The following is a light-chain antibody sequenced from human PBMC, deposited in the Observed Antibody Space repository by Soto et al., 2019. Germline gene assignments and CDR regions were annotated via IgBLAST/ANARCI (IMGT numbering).Light chain of an antibody. Sequence: QSALTQPASVSGSLGQSITISCTGTSSDVGGYNYVSWYQQHPGKAPKLMIYDVSNRPSGVSNRFSGSKSGNTASLAISGLQAEDEADYCCSSYTSSSTLDVFGTGTKVTVL. J-gene: IGLJ1*01. CDR2: DVS. CDR3: SSYTSSSTLDV. V-gene: IGLV2-14*01. CDR1: SSDVGGYNY.